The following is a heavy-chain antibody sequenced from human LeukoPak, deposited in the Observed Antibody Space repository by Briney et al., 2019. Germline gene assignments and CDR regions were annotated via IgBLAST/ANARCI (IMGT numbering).Heavy chain of an antibody. Sequence: SETLSLTCTVSGGSISSYYWSWIRQPPGKGLEWIGYIYYSGSTNYNPSLKSRVTISVDKSKNQFSLKLSSVTAADTAVYYCASLYGYSYGGGYWGQGTLVTVSS. J-gene: IGHJ4*02. CDR3: ASLYGYSYGGGY. V-gene: IGHV4-59*12. CDR2: IYYSGST. CDR1: GGSISSYY. D-gene: IGHD5-18*01.